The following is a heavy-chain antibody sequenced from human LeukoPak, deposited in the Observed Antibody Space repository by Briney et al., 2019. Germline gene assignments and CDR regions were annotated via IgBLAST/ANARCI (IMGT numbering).Heavy chain of an antibody. J-gene: IGHJ4*02. CDR1: GGTFSSYA. CDR3: ADGDYYDSSGYYSLDY. CDR2: IIPILGIA. D-gene: IGHD3-22*01. Sequence: VASMKVSCKASGGTFSSYAVSWVRQAPGQGLEWMGRIIPILGIANYAQKFQGRVTITADKSTSTAYMELSSLRSEDTAVYYCADGDYYDSSGYYSLDYWGQGTLVTVSS. V-gene: IGHV1-69*04.